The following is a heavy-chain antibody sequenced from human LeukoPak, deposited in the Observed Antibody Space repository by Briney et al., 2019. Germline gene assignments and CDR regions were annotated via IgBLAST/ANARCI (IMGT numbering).Heavy chain of an antibody. V-gene: IGHV4-59*01. Sequence: SETLSLTCTVSGGSISSYYWSWIRQPPGKGLEWIGYIYYSGSTNYNPSLKSRVTISVDTTKNQFSLKLSSVTAADTAVYYCARVPMVRGVIRNWFDPWGQGTLVTVSS. CDR2: IYYSGST. CDR3: ARVPMVRGVIRNWFDP. J-gene: IGHJ5*02. CDR1: GGSISSYY. D-gene: IGHD3-10*01.